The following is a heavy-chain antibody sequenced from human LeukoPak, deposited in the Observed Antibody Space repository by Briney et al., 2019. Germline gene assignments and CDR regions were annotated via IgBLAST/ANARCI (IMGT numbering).Heavy chain of an antibody. CDR1: GLTFNSYA. J-gene: IGHJ3*02. V-gene: IGHV3-64*04. D-gene: IGHD3-10*01. CDR3: ARDSGRFDVFDI. Sequence: PGGSLRLSCAASGLTFNSYAMSWVRQAPGKGLQYVSAISNNGDSTYYAGSVKGRFTISRDNSKTTVYLQMNSLRAEDTAVYYCARDSGRFDVFDIWGQGTMVTVSS. CDR2: ISNNGDST.